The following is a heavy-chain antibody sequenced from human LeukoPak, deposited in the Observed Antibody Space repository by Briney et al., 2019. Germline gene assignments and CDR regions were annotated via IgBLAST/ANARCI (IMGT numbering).Heavy chain of an antibody. Sequence: GGSLRLSCAASGFTFSSYAMHWVRQAPGKGLEWVAVISYDGSNKYYADSVKGRFTISRDNSKNTLYLQINSLRAEDTAVYYCARGSSKYYYDSSGYQSKYLDYWGQGTLVTVSS. D-gene: IGHD3-22*01. J-gene: IGHJ4*02. CDR2: ISYDGSNK. CDR1: GFTFSSYA. V-gene: IGHV3-30-3*01. CDR3: ARGSSKYYYDSSGYQSKYLDY.